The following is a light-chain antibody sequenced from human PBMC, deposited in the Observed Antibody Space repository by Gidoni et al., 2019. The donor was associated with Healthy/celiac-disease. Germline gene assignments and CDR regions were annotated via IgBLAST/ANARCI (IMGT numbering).Light chain of an antibody. J-gene: IGKJ1*01. V-gene: IGKV4-1*01. CDR3: QQYYSTPRT. CDR1: QSVLYSSNNMNY. CDR2: WAS. Sequence: DSVMTQSPDSLAVSLGVSATINCKSSQSVLYSSNNMNYLAWYQQKPGQPPKLLIYWASTRESGVPDRFSGSWSGTDFTLTISSLQAEDVAVYYCQQYYSTPRTFGQGTKVEIK.